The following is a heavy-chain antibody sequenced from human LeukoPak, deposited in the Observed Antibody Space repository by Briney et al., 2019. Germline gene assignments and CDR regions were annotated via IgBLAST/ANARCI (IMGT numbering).Heavy chain of an antibody. CDR2: ITNDGSST. CDR3: ARGGVVAAFDY. CDR1: GFTLSDYW. V-gene: IGHV3-74*01. J-gene: IGHJ4*02. Sequence: GGSLRLSCAASGFTLSDYWMHWVRQAPGKGLVWVSHITNDGSSTNYADPVKGRFTVSRDSAKNTLYLQMNSLRAEDTAVYYCARGGVVAAFDYWGQGTLVTVSS. D-gene: IGHD2-15*01.